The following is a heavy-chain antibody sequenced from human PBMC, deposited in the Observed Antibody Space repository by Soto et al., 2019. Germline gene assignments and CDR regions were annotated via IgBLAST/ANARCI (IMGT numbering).Heavy chain of an antibody. CDR3: ARVDGAAATTEYIVH. CDR2: ISSRGSTI. V-gene: IGHV3-11*01. Sequence: QVQLVESGGGLVKPGGSLRLSCASSGFTFSDYYMSWIRQAPGKGLEWISYISSRGSTIFYADSVKGRFTISRDNARNSLYVQINSLSADDTAVNCCARVDGAAATTEYIVHWGPGTPVTVSS. CDR1: GFTFSDYY. J-gene: IGHJ1*01. D-gene: IGHD2-2*01.